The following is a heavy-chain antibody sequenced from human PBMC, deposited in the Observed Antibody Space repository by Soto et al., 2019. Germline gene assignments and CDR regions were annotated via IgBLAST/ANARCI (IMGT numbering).Heavy chain of an antibody. CDR2: ISTYNGHT. D-gene: IGHD3-10*01. CDR1: GDTFTSYA. Sequence: ASVKVSCKASGDTFTSYAISWVRQAPGQGLEWMGWISTYNGHTNYAPKVQGRVTLTTDTSTSTAYLELRSLRSDDTAVYHCAAGTFLGPWQYWGQGTLVTVSS. CDR3: AAGTFLGPWQY. V-gene: IGHV1-18*01. J-gene: IGHJ4*02.